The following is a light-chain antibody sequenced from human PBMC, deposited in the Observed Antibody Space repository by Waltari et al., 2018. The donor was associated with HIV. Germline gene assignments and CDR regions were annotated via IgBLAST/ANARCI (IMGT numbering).Light chain of an antibody. Sequence: QSVLTQPPSASGTPGQRVTIPCSGSSSNIGSAAVNWYQQFPGPAPKVLIYSNDQRPSGVPDRFSGSKSGTSASLAINGLQSEDEADYYCVVWDARLNGLVFGGGTKLTVL. V-gene: IGLV1-44*01. J-gene: IGLJ2*01. CDR1: SSNIGSAA. CDR2: SND. CDR3: VVWDARLNGLV.